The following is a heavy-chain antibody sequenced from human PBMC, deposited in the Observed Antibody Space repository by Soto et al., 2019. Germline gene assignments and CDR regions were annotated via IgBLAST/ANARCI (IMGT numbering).Heavy chain of an antibody. CDR3: AREEYSNVYVFDI. J-gene: IGHJ3*02. CDR2: IYYSGST. Sequence: SETLSLTCTVSGGSISSYYWSWIRQPPGKGLERIGYIYYSGSTNYNPSLKSRVTISVDTSKNQFSLKLSSVTAADTSVYYCAREEYSNVYVFDIWGQGTMVTVSS. D-gene: IGHD4-4*01. V-gene: IGHV4-59*01. CDR1: GGSISSYY.